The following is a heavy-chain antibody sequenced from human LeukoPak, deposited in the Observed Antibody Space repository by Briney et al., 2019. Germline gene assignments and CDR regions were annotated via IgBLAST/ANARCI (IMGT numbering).Heavy chain of an antibody. CDR2: IYHNGDT. CDR1: GGSIISGDYY. V-gene: IGHV4-30-4*08. D-gene: IGHD2-2*02. Sequence: SQTLSLTSIVSGGSIISGDYYWSWIRQPPGKGLEWIGYIYHNGDTYYNPSLKTRVPISVDTYKNQFSLKLSSVTAAHTAVYYCARAGVVPAAINRAFDIWGQGSVVTVSS. J-gene: IGHJ3*02. CDR3: ARAGVVPAAINRAFDI.